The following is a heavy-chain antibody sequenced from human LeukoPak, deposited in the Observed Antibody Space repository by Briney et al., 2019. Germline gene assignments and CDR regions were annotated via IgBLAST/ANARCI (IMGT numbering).Heavy chain of an antibody. CDR3: ARDHSSGRPAFDY. CDR2: ISSSSSYI. Sequence: GGSLRLSCAASGFTFSSYSMNWVRQAPGKGLEWVSSISSSSSYIYYADSVKGRFTISRDNAKNSLYLQMNTLRAEDTAVYYCARDHSSGRPAFDYWGQGTLVTVSS. CDR1: GFTFSSYS. D-gene: IGHD6-19*01. V-gene: IGHV3-21*01. J-gene: IGHJ4*02.